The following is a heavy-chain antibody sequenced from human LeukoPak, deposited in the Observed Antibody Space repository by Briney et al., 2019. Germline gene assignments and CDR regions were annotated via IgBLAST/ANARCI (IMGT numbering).Heavy chain of an antibody. CDR3: AKGRGTGYRHGPIEN. Sequence: PGGSLRLSCAASGFTFSSYEMNWVRQAPGKGLEWVSYISSSGSTIYYADSVKGRFTISRDNSKNSLSLQMNSLRTEDTALYYCAKGRGTGYRHGPIENWGQGTLVTVSS. CDR1: GFTFSSYE. V-gene: IGHV3-48*03. CDR2: ISSSGSTI. D-gene: IGHD5-12*01. J-gene: IGHJ4*02.